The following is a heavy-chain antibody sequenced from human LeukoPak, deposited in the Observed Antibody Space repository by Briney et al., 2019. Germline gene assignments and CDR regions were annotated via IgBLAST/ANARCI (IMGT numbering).Heavy chain of an antibody. J-gene: IGHJ1*01. V-gene: IGHV3-7*04. CDR3: ARGDKFSGQY. D-gene: IGHD1-1*01. CDR1: GFTFSTYW. Sequence: GGSLRLSCAASGFTFSTYWMSWVRQAPGKGLEWVADIHQDGNEKNYVDSVKGRFTISRDNAKNSLYLQMNRLRGEDTAVYYCARGDKFSGQYWGQGPLVPVSS. CDR2: IHQDGNEK.